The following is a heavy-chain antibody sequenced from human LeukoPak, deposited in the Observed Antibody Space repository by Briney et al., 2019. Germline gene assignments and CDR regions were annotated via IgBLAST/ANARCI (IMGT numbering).Heavy chain of an antibody. CDR3: ARDKKYYGDNENGKFDF. J-gene: IGHJ4*01. V-gene: IGHV1-18*01. CDR1: GGTFSSYA. Sequence: GASVKVSCKASGGTFSSYAISWVRQAPGQGLEWMGWISPYNGNTNYAQKFQGRVTMTTDTSTSTAYMELRSLRSDDTALYYCARDKKYYGDNENGKFDFWGHGTLVTVSS. CDR2: ISPYNGNT. D-gene: IGHD4-17*01.